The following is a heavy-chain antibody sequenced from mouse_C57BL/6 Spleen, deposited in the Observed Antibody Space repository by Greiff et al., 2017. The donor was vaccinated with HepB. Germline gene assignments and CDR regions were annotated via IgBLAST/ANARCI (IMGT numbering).Heavy chain of an antibody. CDR1: GYTFTDYE. J-gene: IGHJ3*01. V-gene: IGHV1-15*01. CDR2: IDPETGGT. Sequence: VQLQQSGAELVRPGASVTLSCKASGYTFTDYEMHWVKQTPVHGLEWIGAIDPETGGTAYNQKFKGKAILTADKSSSTAYMELRSLTSEDSAVYYCTRGCMVTTGFAYWGQGTLVTVSA. CDR3: TRGCMVTTGFAY. D-gene: IGHD2-2*01.